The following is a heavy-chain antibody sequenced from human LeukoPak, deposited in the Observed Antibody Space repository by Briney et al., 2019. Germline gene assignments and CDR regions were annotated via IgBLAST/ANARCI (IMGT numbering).Heavy chain of an antibody. CDR1: GYTFTGYY. CDR2: ISAYNGNT. V-gene: IGHV1-18*04. D-gene: IGHD3-3*01. CDR3: AREAWYYDFWSGYSQYYYYYYMDV. Sequence: ASVKVSCKASGYTFTGYYMHWVRQAPGQGLEWMGWISAYNGNTNYAQKLQGRVTMTTDTSTSTAYMELRSLRSDDTAVYYCAREAWYYDFWSGYSQYYYYYYMDVWGKGTTVTVSS. J-gene: IGHJ6*03.